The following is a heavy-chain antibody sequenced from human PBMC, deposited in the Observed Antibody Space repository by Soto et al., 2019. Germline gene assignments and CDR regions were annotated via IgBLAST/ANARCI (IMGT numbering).Heavy chain of an antibody. CDR1: GYTFTGYY. J-gene: IGHJ6*02. V-gene: IGHV1-2*04. CDR3: ARDGDPWDTVATRNYYGMDV. D-gene: IGHD5-12*01. Sequence: ASVKVSCKASGYTFTGYYMHWVRQAPGQGLEWMGWINPNSGGTNYAQKFQGWVTMTRDTSTSTAYMELSRLRSDDTAVYYCARDGDPWDTVATRNYYGMDVWGQGTTVTVSS. CDR2: INPNSGGT.